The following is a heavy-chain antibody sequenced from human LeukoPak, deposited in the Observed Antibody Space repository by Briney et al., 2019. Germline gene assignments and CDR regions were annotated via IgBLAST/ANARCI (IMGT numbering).Heavy chain of an antibody. CDR1: GGSISSGGYS. Sequence: SQTLSLTCAVSGGSISSGGYSWSWIRQPPGKGLEWLGYIYHSGSTYYNPSLKSRVTISVDRSKNQFSLKLSSVTAADTAVYYCARGDFLTGYPIDYWGQGTLVTVSS. CDR2: IYHSGST. CDR3: ARGDFLTGYPIDY. D-gene: IGHD3-9*01. J-gene: IGHJ4*02. V-gene: IGHV4-30-2*01.